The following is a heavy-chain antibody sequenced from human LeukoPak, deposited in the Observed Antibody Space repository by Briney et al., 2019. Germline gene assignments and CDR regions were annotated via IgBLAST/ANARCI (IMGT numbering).Heavy chain of an antibody. CDR3: AKRYCTSSSCSVFDY. CDR2: IYYDGNNK. J-gene: IGHJ4*02. CDR1: GFTFSSYG. D-gene: IGHD2-2*01. V-gene: IGHV3-30*02. Sequence: GGSLRLSCAGSGFTFSSYGMHWVRQAPGKGLEWVAFIYYDGNNKYYADSVKGRFTISRDNSKNTLYLQMNTLRAEDTAVYYCAKRYCTSSSCSVFDYWGQGTLVTVSS.